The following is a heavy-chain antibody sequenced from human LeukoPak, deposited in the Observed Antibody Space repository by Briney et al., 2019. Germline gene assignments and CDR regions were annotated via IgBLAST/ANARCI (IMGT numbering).Heavy chain of an antibody. CDR2: IYHSGST. D-gene: IGHD2-2*01. Sequence: SETLSLTCAVSGGSISSSNWWSWVRQPPGKGLEWIGEIYHSGSTNYNPSLKSRVTISVDKSKNQFSLKLSSVTAADTAVYYCARDCIGYCSSTSCQKRYWYFDLWGRGTLVTVSS. CDR1: GGSISSSNW. V-gene: IGHV4-4*02. J-gene: IGHJ2*01. CDR3: ARDCIGYCSSTSCQKRYWYFDL.